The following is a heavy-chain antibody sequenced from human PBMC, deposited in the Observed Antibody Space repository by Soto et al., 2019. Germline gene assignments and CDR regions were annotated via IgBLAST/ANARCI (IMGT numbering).Heavy chain of an antibody. CDR3: ATDSRNDYKCVNPRAFDI. D-gene: IGHD4-4*01. Sequence: QLQLLESGSGLVKPSETLSLTCAVSGGSVNSGGYSWSWIRQPPGKGLQWIGFIYPSGSTYYNPSLKSRVTISLDRSKNYFSLNLTSVTAADTAIYYCATDSRNDYKCVNPRAFDIWGQGTMVTVSS. J-gene: IGHJ3*02. V-gene: IGHV4-30-2*01. CDR2: IYPSGST. CDR1: GGSVNSGGYS.